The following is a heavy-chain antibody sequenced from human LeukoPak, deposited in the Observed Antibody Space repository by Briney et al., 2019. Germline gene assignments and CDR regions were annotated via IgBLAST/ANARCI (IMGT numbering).Heavy chain of an antibody. CDR2: IYHSGGT. V-gene: IGHV4-59*08. CDR3: ARIRGYSSSSLPDYYYMDV. Sequence: SETLSLTCTVSGGSISSHFWSWIRQPPGKGLEWIGYIYHSGGTNYNPSLKSRVTISVDTSKTQFSLKLSSVTAADTAVYYCARIRGYSSSSLPDYYYMDVWGKGTTVTVSS. D-gene: IGHD6-13*01. CDR1: GGSISSHF. J-gene: IGHJ6*03.